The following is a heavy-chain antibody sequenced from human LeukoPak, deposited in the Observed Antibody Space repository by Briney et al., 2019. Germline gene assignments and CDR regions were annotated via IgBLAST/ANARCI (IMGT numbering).Heavy chain of an antibody. J-gene: IGHJ4*02. Sequence: PGGSLRLSCAASGFTFSSYSMNWVRQAPGKGLERVSSISSSSYIYYADSVKGRFTISRDNAKNSLYLQMNSLRAEDTAVYYCAREPAYCGGDCYNPYYFDYWGQGTLVTVSS. D-gene: IGHD2-21*02. CDR3: AREPAYCGGDCYNPYYFDY. CDR2: ISSSSYI. CDR1: GFTFSSYS. V-gene: IGHV3-21*01.